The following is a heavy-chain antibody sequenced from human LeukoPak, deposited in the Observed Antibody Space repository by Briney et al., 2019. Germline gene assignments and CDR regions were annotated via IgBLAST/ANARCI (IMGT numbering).Heavy chain of an antibody. CDR3: ARDRYGSGSPPYYFDY. CDR1: GFTFSNYG. D-gene: IGHD3-10*01. Sequence: GGSLRLSCAASGFTFSNYGMHWVRQAPGKGLEWVAVISYDGSNKYYADSVKGRLTISRDNSKNTLYLQMNSLRAEDTAAYYCARDRYGSGSPPYYFDYWGQGTLVTVSS. CDR2: ISYDGSNK. V-gene: IGHV3-30*03. J-gene: IGHJ4*02.